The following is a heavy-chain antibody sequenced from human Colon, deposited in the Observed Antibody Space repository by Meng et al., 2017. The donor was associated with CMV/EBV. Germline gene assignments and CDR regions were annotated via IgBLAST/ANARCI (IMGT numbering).Heavy chain of an antibody. CDR1: FTTYG. Sequence: FTTYGISWVRQAPGQGLEWMGWISTYNGNTKYAQNVQGKFTMTTDTSTSTAYMELRSLRSDDTAVYYCARGPREITIFGVVDQNWFDPWGQGTLVTVSS. V-gene: IGHV1-18*01. CDR2: ISTYNGNT. CDR3: ARGPREITIFGVVDQNWFDP. D-gene: IGHD3-3*01. J-gene: IGHJ5*02.